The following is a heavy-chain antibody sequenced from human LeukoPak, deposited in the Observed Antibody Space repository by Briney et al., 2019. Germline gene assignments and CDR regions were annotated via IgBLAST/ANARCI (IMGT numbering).Heavy chain of an antibody. Sequence: PGGSLTLACPPSGFTFSSHIINWVRQAPGHGLEWVSSISSSTNYIYYADSVKGRFTLSRDNAKNALYLQMNSLRAEDTAVYYCARDLQCGGDCHYDAFDIWGQGTKVTVSS. V-gene: IGHV3-21*03. CDR2: ISSSTNYI. CDR1: GFTFSSHI. D-gene: IGHD2-21*02. CDR3: ARDLQCGGDCHYDAFDI. J-gene: IGHJ3*02.